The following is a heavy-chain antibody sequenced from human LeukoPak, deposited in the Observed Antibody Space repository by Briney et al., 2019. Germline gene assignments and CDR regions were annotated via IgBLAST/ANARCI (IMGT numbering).Heavy chain of an antibody. D-gene: IGHD3-10*01. V-gene: IGHV3-48*03. J-gene: IGHJ3*02. CDR3: ARNLWFGESSDAFDM. CDR1: GFTFSYFE. CDR2: ISSSGSPK. Sequence: PGGSLRLSCAASGFTFSYFEMNWVRQAPGKGLELVSYISSSGSPKYYADSVKGRFTISRDNAKNSLYLQMNSLTAEDTAIYYCARNLWFGESSDAFDMWGQGTMVTVSS.